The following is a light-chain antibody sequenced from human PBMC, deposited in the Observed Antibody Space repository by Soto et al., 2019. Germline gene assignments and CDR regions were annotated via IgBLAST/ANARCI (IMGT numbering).Light chain of an antibody. CDR1: QIIGSR. CDR2: AAS. Sequence: DIQMTQSPSTLSAFVGDTVTITCRAAQIIGSRLAWYQKKPGEGPKLLIYAASNLQSGVPSRFSGSGSGTEFTLTISSLQPDDFATYYCQEYDSHWTFGQGTTVEIK. J-gene: IGKJ1*01. V-gene: IGKV1-5*01. CDR3: QEYDSHWT.